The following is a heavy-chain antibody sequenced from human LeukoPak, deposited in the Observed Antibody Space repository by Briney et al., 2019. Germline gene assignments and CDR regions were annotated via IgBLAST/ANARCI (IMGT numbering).Heavy chain of an antibody. CDR2: FSTYNGDT. J-gene: IGHJ3*01. CDR1: GGIFSSYA. Sequence: ASVKVSCKASGGIFSSYAISWVRQAPGQRPEWMGWFSTYNGDTKYAQKLKGRVTLTADTLTSTAYMELRTLISDDTATYYCAIGQGVITWGGADVYDVWGQGTTVIVSS. V-gene: IGHV1-18*01. D-gene: IGHD3-16*01. CDR3: AIGQGVITWGGADVYDV.